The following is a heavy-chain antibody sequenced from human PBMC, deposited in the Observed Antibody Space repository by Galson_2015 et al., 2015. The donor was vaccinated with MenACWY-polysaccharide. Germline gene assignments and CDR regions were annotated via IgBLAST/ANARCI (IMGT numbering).Heavy chain of an antibody. CDR2: VYWDDDK. CDR1: GLSLSTSGVG. Sequence: PALVKPTQTLTLTCTFSGLSLSTSGVGVGWIRQPPGKAPEWLALVYWDDDKRYSPSLTNRVTVTKDTSKHQVVLSMTNMDPVDTATYFCAHRKLITVFGLVTDVGLYFDYWSQGTLVTVSS. CDR3: AHRKLITVFGLVTDVGLYFDY. J-gene: IGHJ4*02. V-gene: IGHV2-5*02. D-gene: IGHD3-3*01.